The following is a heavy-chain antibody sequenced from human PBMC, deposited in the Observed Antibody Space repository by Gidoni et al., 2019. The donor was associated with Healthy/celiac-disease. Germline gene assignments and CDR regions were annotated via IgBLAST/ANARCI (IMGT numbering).Heavy chain of an antibody. Sequence: QVQLVESGGGVVQPGRSLRLHCAASGFTFRSYGMDWVRQAPGKGLEWVAVIWYDGSNKYYADSVKGRFTISRDNSKNTLYLQMNSLRAEDTAVYYCASLIVVPAATYYYYGMDVWGQGTTVTVSS. J-gene: IGHJ6*02. CDR2: IWYDGSNK. CDR1: GFTFRSYG. V-gene: IGHV3-33*01. D-gene: IGHD2-2*01. CDR3: ASLIVVPAATYYYYGMDV.